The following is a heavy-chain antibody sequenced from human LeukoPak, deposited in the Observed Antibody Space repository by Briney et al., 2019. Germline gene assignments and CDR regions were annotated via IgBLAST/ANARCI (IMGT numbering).Heavy chain of an antibody. CDR3: ARVGYDILTGFGVGWFDP. J-gene: IGHJ5*02. Sequence: SETLSLTCTVSGGSISSGGYYWSWIRQPPGKGLEWIGSFFLKGSTNYNPSLKSRVTISVDTSKNQFSLKLSSVTAADTAVYYCARVGYDILTGFGVGWFDPWGQGTLVTVSS. V-gene: IGHV4-61*08. CDR2: FFLKGST. D-gene: IGHD3-9*01. CDR1: GGSISSGGYY.